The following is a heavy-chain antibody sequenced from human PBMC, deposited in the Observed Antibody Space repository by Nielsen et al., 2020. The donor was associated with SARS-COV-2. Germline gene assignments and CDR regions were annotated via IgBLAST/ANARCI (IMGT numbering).Heavy chain of an antibody. D-gene: IGHD3-3*01. J-gene: IGHJ6*03. CDR3: ARAFGDFWSGSSFYYYYMDV. CDR1: GGTFSSYA. V-gene: IGHV1-69*13. Sequence: SVKVSCKASGGTFSSYAISWVRQAPGQGLEWMGGIIPIFGTANYAQKFQGRVTITADESTSTAYMELGSLRSEDTAVYYCARAFGDFWSGSSFYYYYMDVWGKGTTVTVSS. CDR2: IIPIFGTA.